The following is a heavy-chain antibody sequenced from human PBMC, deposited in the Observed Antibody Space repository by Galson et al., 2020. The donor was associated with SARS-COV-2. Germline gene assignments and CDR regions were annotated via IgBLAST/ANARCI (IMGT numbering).Heavy chain of an antibody. CDR1: GGTFSSYA. J-gene: IGHJ4*02. CDR3: AKTYYYDSDGYYFLFDD. D-gene: IGHD3-22*01. Sequence: KISCKASGGTFSSYAISWVRQAPGQGLEWMGGIIPIFGTANYAQKFQGRVTITADESTSTAYMELSSLRSEDTAVYFCAKTYYYDSDGYYFLFDDWGQGTLVTVSS. V-gene: IGHV1-69*01. CDR2: IIPIFGTA.